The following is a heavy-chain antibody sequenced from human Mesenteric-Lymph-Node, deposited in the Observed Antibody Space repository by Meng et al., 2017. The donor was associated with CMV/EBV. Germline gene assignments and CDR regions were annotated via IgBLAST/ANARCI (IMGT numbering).Heavy chain of an antibody. CDR2: IDWNSGAI. V-gene: IGHV3-9*01. J-gene: IGHJ4*02. CDR1: GFPFEDYA. D-gene: IGHD6-13*01. Sequence: SLKISCTASGFPFEDYAMHWVRQVPGKGLEWVSGIDWNSGAIGYAASVEGRFTISRDNAKNSLYLQMNSLRAEDTAVYYCARGGVFEDYWGQGTLVTVSS. CDR3: ARGGVFEDY.